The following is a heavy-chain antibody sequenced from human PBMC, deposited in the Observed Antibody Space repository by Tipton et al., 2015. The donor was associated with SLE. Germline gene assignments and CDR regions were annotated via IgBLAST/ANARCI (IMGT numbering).Heavy chain of an antibody. CDR2: ISAHNGNT. V-gene: IGHV1-18*01. J-gene: IGHJ4*02. CDR1: GFTFTTYG. D-gene: IGHD4-17*01. CDR3: ARGGSYGDYGHFDY. Sequence: QLVQSGAEVKKPGASVKVSCKTSGFTFTTYGISWVRQAPGQGLEWMGWISAHNGNTNYAQKVQGRGTMTTDTSTSTAYMELRSLRSDDAAVYYCARGGSYGDYGHFDYWGQGTLVTVSS.